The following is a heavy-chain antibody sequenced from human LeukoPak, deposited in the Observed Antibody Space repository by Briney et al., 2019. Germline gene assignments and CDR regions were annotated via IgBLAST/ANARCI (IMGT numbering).Heavy chain of an antibody. J-gene: IGHJ3*02. D-gene: IGHD3-22*01. CDR3: ARVRRVLITTNDAFDI. V-gene: IGHV4-59*01. CDR2: SYYSGST. Sequence: SETLSLTCSVSGGSISTYYWSWIRQPPGKGLEWIGYSYYSGSTKYNPSLKSRVTISVDTSKNQFSLKLSPVTAADTAVYYCARVRRVLITTNDAFDIWGQGTMVTVSS. CDR1: GGSISTYY.